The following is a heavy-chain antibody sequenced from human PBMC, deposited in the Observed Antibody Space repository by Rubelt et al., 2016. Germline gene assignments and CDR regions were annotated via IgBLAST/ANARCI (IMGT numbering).Heavy chain of an antibody. Sequence: QVQLQESGPRLVKPSQILSLTCTVSGGSMNSDGDYWSWIRQHPGKGLEWIGYIYYSGSTYYNPYLKRRVTISVDTSKNQFSLKLSSVTAADTAVYYCARERGSYGMDVWGQGTTVTVSS. CDR1: GGSMNSDGDY. J-gene: IGHJ6*02. CDR3: ARERGSYGMDV. D-gene: IGHD3-16*01. V-gene: IGHV4-31*03. CDR2: IYYSGST.